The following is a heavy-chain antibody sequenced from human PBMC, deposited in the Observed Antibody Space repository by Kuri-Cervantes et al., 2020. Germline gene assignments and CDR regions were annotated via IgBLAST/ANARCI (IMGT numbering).Heavy chain of an antibody. V-gene: IGHV3-7*03. CDR3: ARDCSGGSCYSPWFDP. CDR2: IKEDGSEK. J-gene: IGHJ5*02. Sequence: GGSLRLSCAVSGFTFSSYWMSWVRQAPGKGLEWVANIKEDGSEKKYVDFVKGRFTISRDNARNSLYLQMNSLRAEDTAVYYCARDCSGGSCYSPWFDPWGQGTLVTVSS. CDR1: GFTFSSYW. D-gene: IGHD2-15*01.